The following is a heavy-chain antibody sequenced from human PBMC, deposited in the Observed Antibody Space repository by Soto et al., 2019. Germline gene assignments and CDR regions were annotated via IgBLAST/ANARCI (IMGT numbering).Heavy chain of an antibody. CDR3: AREFGYYGSGSPKYHNWFDP. CDR1: GGSFGGYY. D-gene: IGHD3-10*01. V-gene: IGHV4-34*01. CDR2: INHSGST. J-gene: IGHJ5*02. Sequence: SETLSLTCAVYGGSFGGYYWTWIGQPPGTGLEWIGEINHSGSTNYNPSLKSRVTISVDTSKNQFSLKLTSVTAADTAVYYCAREFGYYGSGSPKYHNWFDPWGQGTLVTVSS.